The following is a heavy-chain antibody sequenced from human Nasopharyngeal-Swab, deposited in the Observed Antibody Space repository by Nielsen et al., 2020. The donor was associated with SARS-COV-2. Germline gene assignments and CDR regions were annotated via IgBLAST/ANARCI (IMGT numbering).Heavy chain of an antibody. V-gene: IGHV1-46*01. CDR2: INPSGGST. CDR1: GYTLTSYY. D-gene: IGHD2-2*01. Sequence: ASVKVSCKASGYTLTSYYMHWVRQAPGQGLEWMGIINPSGGSTSYAQKFQGRVTMTRDTSTSTVYMELSSLRSEDTAVYYCARGYCSSTSCYVRGNYFDYWGQGTLVTVSS. CDR3: ARGYCSSTSCYVRGNYFDY. J-gene: IGHJ4*02.